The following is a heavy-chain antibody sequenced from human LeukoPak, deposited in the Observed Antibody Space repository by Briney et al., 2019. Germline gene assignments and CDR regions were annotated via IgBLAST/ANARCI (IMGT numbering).Heavy chain of an antibody. CDR3: ARYIVVAQLGFDY. V-gene: IGHV4-34*01. CDR2: INHSGST. Sequence: SETLSLTCAVYGGSFSGYYWSWIRQPPGKGLEWIGEINHSGSTNYNPSLKSRVTISVDTSKNQFSLKLSSVTAADTAVYYCARYIVVAQLGFDYWGQGTLATVSS. J-gene: IGHJ4*02. CDR1: GGSFSGYY. D-gene: IGHD2-15*01.